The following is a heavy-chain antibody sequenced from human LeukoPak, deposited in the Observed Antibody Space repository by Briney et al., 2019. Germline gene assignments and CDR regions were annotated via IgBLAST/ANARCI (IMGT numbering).Heavy chain of an antibody. Sequence: GGSLRLSCAASGFTLSSYQMHRVRQAPGKGLEWVSYIANSGGTILYADSVKGRFTISRDDAKNSLYLQMNTLRVEDTAIYYCARETRGAFDYWGQGTLVTVSS. CDR1: GFTLSSYQ. CDR2: IANSGGTI. D-gene: IGHD4/OR15-4a*01. V-gene: IGHV3-48*03. CDR3: ARETRGAFDY. J-gene: IGHJ4*02.